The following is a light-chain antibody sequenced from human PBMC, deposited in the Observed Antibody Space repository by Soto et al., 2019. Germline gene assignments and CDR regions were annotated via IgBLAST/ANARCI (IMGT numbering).Light chain of an antibody. CDR1: SSDVGAYNY. CDR3: SSFASGNTWV. V-gene: IGLV2-8*01. J-gene: IGLJ3*02. CDR2: EVT. Sequence: QSALTQPPSASGSPGQSVTISCTGTSSDVGAYNYVSWYQQHAGKAPKLVIYEVTKRPSGVPDRFSGSKSANTASLTVSGLQAADVADYCCSSFASGNTWVFGGGTKLTVL.